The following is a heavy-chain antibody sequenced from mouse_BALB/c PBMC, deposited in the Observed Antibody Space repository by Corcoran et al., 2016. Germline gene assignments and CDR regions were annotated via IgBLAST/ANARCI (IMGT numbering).Heavy chain of an antibody. V-gene: IGHV1-26*01. CDR1: GYSFTGYY. CDR3: AKGSSSYPDY. J-gene: IGHJ2*01. Sequence: EVQLQQSGPELVKPVASVKISCKASGYSFTGYYMHWVKQSHVKSLEWIGRINPYNGATSYNQNFKDKASLTVDKSSSTAYMELHSLTSEDSAVYYCAKGSSSYPDYWGQGTTLTVSS. CDR2: INPYNGAT. D-gene: IGHD1-1*01.